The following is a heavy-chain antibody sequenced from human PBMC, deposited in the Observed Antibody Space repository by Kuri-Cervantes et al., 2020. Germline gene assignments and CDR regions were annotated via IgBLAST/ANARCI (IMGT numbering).Heavy chain of an antibody. V-gene: IGHV3-21*01. J-gene: IGHJ4*02. Sequence: GESLKISCAASGFTFNSYSMIWVRQAPGKGLEWVSYITFNSGYIYYADSVKGRFTISRDNAKNSLYLQMNSLRAEDTAVYYCARDGWRCGGDCYPTYWGQGTLVTVSS. CDR2: ITFNSGYI. CDR3: ARDGWRCGGDCYPTY. D-gene: IGHD2-21*02. CDR1: GFTFNSYS.